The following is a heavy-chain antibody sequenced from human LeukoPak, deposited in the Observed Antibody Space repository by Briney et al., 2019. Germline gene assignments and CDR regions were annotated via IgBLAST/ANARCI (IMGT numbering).Heavy chain of an antibody. CDR3: ARAGYGDSFYTDYFDY. CDR2: ISAYNGNT. D-gene: IGHD4-17*01. Sequence: ASVKVSCKASGYTFTSYGISWVRQAPGRGLEWMGWISAYNGNTNYAQKLQGRVTMTTDTSTSTAYMELRSLRSDDTAVYYCARAGYGDSFYTDYFDYWGQGTLVTVSS. V-gene: IGHV1-18*01. J-gene: IGHJ4*02. CDR1: GYTFTSYG.